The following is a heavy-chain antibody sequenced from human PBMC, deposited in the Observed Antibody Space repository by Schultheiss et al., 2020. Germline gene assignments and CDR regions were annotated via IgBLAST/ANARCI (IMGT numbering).Heavy chain of an antibody. Sequence: GGSLRLSCAASGFTFSSYSMHWVRQAPGKGLEWVAVIWYDGSNKYYADSVKGRFTISRDNSKNTLYLQMNSLRAEDTALYYCAKDRRGRWELLGLFDYWGQGTLVTVSS. J-gene: IGHJ4*02. CDR3: AKDRRGRWELLGLFDY. D-gene: IGHD1-26*01. V-gene: IGHV3-30*02. CDR1: GFTFSSYS. CDR2: IWYDGSNK.